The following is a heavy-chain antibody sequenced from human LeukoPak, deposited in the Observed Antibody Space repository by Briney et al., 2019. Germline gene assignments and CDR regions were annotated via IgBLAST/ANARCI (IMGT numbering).Heavy chain of an antibody. Sequence: PGESLKISCEASGYSFTSYWIGWVRQLPGKGLEWMGIINPGDSSTRYSPSFQGQVTISADQSITTAYLQWGSLQASDTALSYCARRGASAWFRVDLWGQGTLVTVSS. CDR2: INPGDSST. CDR1: GYSFTSYW. D-gene: IGHD6-19*01. CDR3: ARRGASAWFRVDL. V-gene: IGHV5-51*01. J-gene: IGHJ4*02.